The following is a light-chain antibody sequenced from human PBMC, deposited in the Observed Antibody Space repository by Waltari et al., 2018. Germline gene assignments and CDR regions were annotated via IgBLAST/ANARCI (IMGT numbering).Light chain of an antibody. Sequence: QSALTQPPSVSGSPGQSVTIPCTGTSSHISSYKRVSWYQQPPGTAPKLIIFQFTNRPSGVPDRFSGSQSGYTASLTISGLQAEDEAHYYCAAWTDTSKIVFGGGTRVTVL. CDR1: SSHISSYKR. CDR2: QFT. CDR3: AAWTDTSKIV. J-gene: IGLJ2*01. V-gene: IGLV2-18*02.